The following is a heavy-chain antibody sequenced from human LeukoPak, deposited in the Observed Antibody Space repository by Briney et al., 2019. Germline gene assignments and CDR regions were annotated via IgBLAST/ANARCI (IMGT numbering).Heavy chain of an antibody. J-gene: IGHJ5*02. CDR3: AKDHTSSSWYPWFWFDP. CDR2: ISGSGGST. V-gene: IGHV3-23*01. Sequence: QPGGSLRLSCAASGFTFSSYAMSWVRQAPGKGLEWVSAISGSGGSTYYADSVKGRFTNSRDNSKNTLYLQMNSLRAEDTAVYYCAKDHTSSSWYPWFWFDPWGQGTLVTVSS. CDR1: GFTFSSYA. D-gene: IGHD6-13*01.